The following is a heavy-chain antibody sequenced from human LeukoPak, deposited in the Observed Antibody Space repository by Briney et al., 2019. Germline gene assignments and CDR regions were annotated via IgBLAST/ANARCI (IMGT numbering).Heavy chain of an antibody. Sequence: PSETLSLTCAVYGGSFSGYYWSLIRQPPGKGLEWIGEMNHSGSTNYNPSLKSRVTISVDTSKNQFSLKLTSITAADTAVYYCARAGRGFSYSFDYWGQGSLVTVSS. J-gene: IGHJ4*02. D-gene: IGHD5-18*01. CDR1: GGSFSGYY. CDR2: MNHSGST. CDR3: ARAGRGFSYSFDY. V-gene: IGHV4-34*01.